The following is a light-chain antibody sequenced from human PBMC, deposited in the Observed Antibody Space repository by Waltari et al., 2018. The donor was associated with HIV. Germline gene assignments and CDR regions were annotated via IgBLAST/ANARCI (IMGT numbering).Light chain of an antibody. V-gene: IGKV1-33*01. Sequence: IHMTQSRVSMASYLGETVTLTCQASQYINRNLNWYHQRPGKAPRVVIYDASNLETGVPPRFSGGGSGTDFSLTITNLQPEDIGVYYCQQSHNLWTFGQGTTV. J-gene: IGKJ1*01. CDR1: QYINRN. CDR3: QQSHNLWT. CDR2: DAS.